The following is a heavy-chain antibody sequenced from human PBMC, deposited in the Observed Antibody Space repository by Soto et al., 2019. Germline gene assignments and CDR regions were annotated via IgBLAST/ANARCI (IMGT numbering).Heavy chain of an antibody. CDR1: GFIFSGSA. J-gene: IGHJ6*02. Sequence: GGSLRLSCAASGFIFSGSAIHWVRQASGKGLEWVGRIRSRANNFATSSAASVKGRFTFSRDDSKNTAYLQMNTMKPEDTAVYYCARGQGAAIGDYYYHGMDVCGQGTPVTVYS. V-gene: IGHV3-73*01. D-gene: IGHD2-2*02. CDR3: ARGQGAAIGDYYYHGMDV. CDR2: IRSRANNFAT.